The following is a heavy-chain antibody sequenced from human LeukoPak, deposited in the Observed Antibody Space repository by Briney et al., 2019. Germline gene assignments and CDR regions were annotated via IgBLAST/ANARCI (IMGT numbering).Heavy chain of an antibody. D-gene: IGHD1-26*01. CDR2: IIPIFGTA. Sequence: VASVKVSCKASGGTFSSYAISWVRQAPGQGLEWMGGIIPIFGTANYAQKFQGRVTITADKSTSTAYMELSSLRSEDTAVYYCARDWAYSGSYYVDYWGQGTLVTVSS. V-gene: IGHV1-69*06. CDR1: GGTFSSYA. J-gene: IGHJ4*02. CDR3: ARDWAYSGSYYVDY.